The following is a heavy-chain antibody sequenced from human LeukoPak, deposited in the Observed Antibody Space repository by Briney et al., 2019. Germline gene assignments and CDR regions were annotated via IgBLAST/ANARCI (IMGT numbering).Heavy chain of an antibody. D-gene: IGHD2-2*01. J-gene: IGHJ4*02. CDR3: ARDQRAVVVPAAIVFDY. CDR1: GFTFSSYW. CDR2: IKQDGSEK. V-gene: IGHV3-7*01. Sequence: GGSLRLSCAASGFTFSSYWMSWVRQAPGKGLEWVANIKQDGSEKYYVDSVKGRFTISRDNAKNSLYLQMNSLRAEDTAVYYCARDQRAVVVPAAIVFDYWGQGTLVTVSS.